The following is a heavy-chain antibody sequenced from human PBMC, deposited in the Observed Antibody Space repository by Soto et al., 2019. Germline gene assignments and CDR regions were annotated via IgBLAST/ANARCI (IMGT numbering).Heavy chain of an antibody. D-gene: IGHD1-20*01. CDR3: ARWYN. V-gene: IGHV3-7*01. J-gene: IGHJ4*02. CDR2: INADGSEK. Sequence: PGGSLRLSCEASGFSFSSYWVSWVRQAPGKGLEWVANINADGSEKYYVDSVKGRFTISRDNAKNSLYLQMNSLRAEDTAVYYCARWYNWGQGTLVTVSS. CDR1: GFSFSSYW.